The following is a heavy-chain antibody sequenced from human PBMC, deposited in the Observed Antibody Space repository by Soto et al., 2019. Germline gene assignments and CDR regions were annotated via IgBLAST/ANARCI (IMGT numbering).Heavy chain of an antibody. V-gene: IGHV4-61*08. Sequence: SETLSLTCTVSGGSISSGGYYWSWIRQHPGKGLEWIGYIYYSGSTNYNPSLKSRVTISVDTSKNQFSLKLSSVTAADTAVYYCARGDPLLWFGEKVYYGMDVWGQGTTVTVSS. CDR1: GGSISSGGYY. D-gene: IGHD3-10*01. CDR3: ARGDPLLWFGEKVYYGMDV. CDR2: IYYSGST. J-gene: IGHJ6*02.